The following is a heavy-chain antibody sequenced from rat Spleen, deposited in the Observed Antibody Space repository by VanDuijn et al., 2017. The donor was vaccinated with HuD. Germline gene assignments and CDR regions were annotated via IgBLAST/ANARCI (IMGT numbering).Heavy chain of an antibody. V-gene: IGHV5-27*01. CDR1: GFTFSNYY. J-gene: IGHJ3*01. Sequence: EVQLVESGGDLVQPGRSLKLSCAASGFTFSNYYMAWVRQAPTKGLEWVAYISTGGGSTYYRDSVKGRFTISRDNAKSTLYLQMDSLRSEDTATYYCATTRFAYWGQGTLVTVSS. CDR2: ISTGGGST. CDR3: ATTRFAY.